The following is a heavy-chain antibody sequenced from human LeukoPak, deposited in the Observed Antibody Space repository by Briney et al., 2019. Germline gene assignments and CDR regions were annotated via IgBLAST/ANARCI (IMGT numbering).Heavy chain of an antibody. CDR3: ARHPREVPAGVDY. D-gene: IGHD2-2*01. V-gene: IGHV4-39*01. Sequence: PSETLSLTYTVSGGSISSSSYYWGWIREPPGKGLEWLGSIYYSGSTYYNPSLKSRVTLSVDTSKNQFSLKLGAVTPPDTAVYYCARHPREVPAGVDYWGQGTLVTVSS. CDR1: GGSISSSSYY. J-gene: IGHJ4*02. CDR2: IYYSGST.